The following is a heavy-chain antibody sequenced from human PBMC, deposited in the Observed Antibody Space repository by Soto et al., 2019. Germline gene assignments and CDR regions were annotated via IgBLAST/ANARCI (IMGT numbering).Heavy chain of an antibody. V-gene: IGHV1-69*13. Sequence: SVKVSCKASGGTFSSYVINWVRQAPGQGLEWMGGIIPIFGKANYAQKFQGRVTITADESTSTAYMELSSLRSEDTAVYYCVRRYPTEPWGQGTLVTVSS. J-gene: IGHJ5*02. CDR2: IIPIFGKA. CDR1: GGTFSSYV. CDR3: VRRYPTEP. D-gene: IGHD4-4*01.